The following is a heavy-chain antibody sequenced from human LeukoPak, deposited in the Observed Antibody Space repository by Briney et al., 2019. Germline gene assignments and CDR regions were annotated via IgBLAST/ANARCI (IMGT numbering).Heavy chain of an antibody. CDR3: ASGSGFGELFYGRDNFYFDY. D-gene: IGHD3-10*01. Sequence: GASVKVSCKVSGYTLTELSMHWVRQAPGKGLEWMGGFDPEDGETIYAQKFQGRVTITADESTSTAYMELSSLRSEDTAVYYCASGSGFGELFYGRDNFYFDYWGQGTLVTVSS. V-gene: IGHV1-24*01. CDR1: GYTLTELS. CDR2: FDPEDGET. J-gene: IGHJ4*02.